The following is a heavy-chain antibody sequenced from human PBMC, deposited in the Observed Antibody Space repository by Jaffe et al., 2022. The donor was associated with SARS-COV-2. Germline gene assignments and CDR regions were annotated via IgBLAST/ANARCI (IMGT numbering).Heavy chain of an antibody. V-gene: IGHV3-30*04. J-gene: IGHJ4*02. CDR3: AREEGYNSLSGYFDY. CDR1: GFTFSSYA. Sequence: QVQLVESGGGVVQPGRSLRLSCAASGFTFSSYAMHWVRQAPGKGLEWVAVISYDGSNKYYADSVKGRFTISRDNSKNTLYLQMNSLRAEDTAVYYCAREEGYNSLSGYFDYWGQGTLVTVSS. D-gene: IGHD1-1*01. CDR2: ISYDGSNK.